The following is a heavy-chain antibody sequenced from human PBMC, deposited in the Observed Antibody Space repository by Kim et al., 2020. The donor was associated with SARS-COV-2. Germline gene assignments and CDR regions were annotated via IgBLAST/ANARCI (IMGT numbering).Heavy chain of an antibody. CDR3: ARAYGPRTSYHFYF. CDR1: GYTFTSYY. Sequence: ASVKVSCKASGYTFTSYYIHWVRQAPGQGLEWMGIINPSGGSANYTQKFQGRVSMTEDTSTSTTYMELSSLRSEDTAAYFCARAYGPRTSYHFYFWGQG. J-gene: IGHJ4*02. CDR2: INPSGGSA. V-gene: IGHV1-46*01. D-gene: IGHD3-10*01.